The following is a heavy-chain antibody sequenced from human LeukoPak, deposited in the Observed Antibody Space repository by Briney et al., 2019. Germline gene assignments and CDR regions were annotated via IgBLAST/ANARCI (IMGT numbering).Heavy chain of an antibody. CDR3: AREKGGYYDILTGYRYYYYMDV. D-gene: IGHD3-9*01. V-gene: IGHV1-18*04. CDR1: GYTFTGYY. J-gene: IGHJ6*03. Sequence: ASVKVSCKASGYTFTGYYMHWVRQAPGQGLEWMGWISAYNGNTNYAQKLQGRVTMTTDTSTSTAYMELRSLRSDDTAVYYCAREKGGYYDILTGYRYYYYMDVWGKGTTVTVSS. CDR2: ISAYNGNT.